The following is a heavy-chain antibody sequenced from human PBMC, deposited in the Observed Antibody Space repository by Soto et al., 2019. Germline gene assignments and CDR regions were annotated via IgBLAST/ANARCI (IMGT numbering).Heavy chain of an antibody. D-gene: IGHD2-2*01. J-gene: IGHJ6*02. CDR2: ISAYNGNT. V-gene: IGHV1-18*01. CDR3: ARLGGSCSSTHCYGYYGMDV. Sequence: ASVKVSCKASGYTFTSYGISWVRQAPGQGLEWMGWISAYNGNTRYAQKLQGRVTMTTDTSTSTAYMELRSLRSDDTAVYYCARLGGSCSSTHCYGYYGMDVWGQGTTVTVSS. CDR1: GYTFTSYG.